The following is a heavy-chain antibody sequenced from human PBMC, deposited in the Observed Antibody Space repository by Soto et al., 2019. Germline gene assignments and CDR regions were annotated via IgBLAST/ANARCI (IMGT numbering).Heavy chain of an antibody. CDR2: IWYDGSNK. V-gene: IGHV3-33*01. Sequence: GGSLRLSCAASGFAFSSYGMHWVRQAPGKGLEWVAVIWYDGSNKYYTDSVKGRFTISRDNSKNTLYLQMSSLRAEDTAVYYCARDLAATLDYWGQGTLVTVSS. D-gene: IGHD2-15*01. CDR3: ARDLAATLDY. J-gene: IGHJ4*02. CDR1: GFAFSSYG.